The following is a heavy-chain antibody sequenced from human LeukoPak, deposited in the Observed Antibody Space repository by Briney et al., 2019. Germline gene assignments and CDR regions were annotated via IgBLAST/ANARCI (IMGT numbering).Heavy chain of an antibody. CDR1: AFTFSSYG. V-gene: IGHV3-21*01. J-gene: IGHJ4*02. CDR3: ARAALMASFDY. Sequence: GGSLRLSCAASAFTFSSYGMNWVRQAPGKGLEWVSSISSSSSYIYYADSVKGRFTISRDNAKNSLYLQMNSLRAEDTAVYYCARAALMASFDYWGQGTLVTVSS. CDR2: ISSSSSYI. D-gene: IGHD3-10*01.